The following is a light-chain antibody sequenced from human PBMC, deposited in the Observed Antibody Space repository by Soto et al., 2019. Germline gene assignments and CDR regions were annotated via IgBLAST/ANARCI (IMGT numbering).Light chain of an antibody. CDR2: GAF. CDR1: QSVSSN. V-gene: IGKV3-15*01. J-gene: IGKJ1*01. CDR3: QQYNDWPLT. Sequence: ERMMTQSPATLSLSPGERAALSWRASQSVSSNLAWYQQKPGQAPSLLIYGAFTRATGIPARFSGTGSGTEFTLTISSLQSEDFALYYCQQYNDWPLTFGQGTKVDIK.